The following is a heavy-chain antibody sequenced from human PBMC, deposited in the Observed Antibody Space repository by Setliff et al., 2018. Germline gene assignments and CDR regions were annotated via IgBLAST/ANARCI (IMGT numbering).Heavy chain of an antibody. CDR3: ARDGAYCSGGSCYSFDY. D-gene: IGHD2-15*01. J-gene: IGHJ4*02. CDR2: IIPIFGTP. V-gene: IGHV1-69*13. Sequence: SVKVSCKTSGGTFNSFLVSWVRQAPGQGLEWMGAIIPIFGTPNYAQKFQDRVTVTAGVSASTAYMELSSLRSDDTAVYYCARDGAYCSGGSCYSFDYWGQGTPVTVSS. CDR1: GGTFNSFL.